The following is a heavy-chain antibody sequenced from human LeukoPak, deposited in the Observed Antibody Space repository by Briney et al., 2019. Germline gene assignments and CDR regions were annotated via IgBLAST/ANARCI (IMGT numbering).Heavy chain of an antibody. V-gene: IGHV4-59*12. CDR3: AREGGSSWGMAFDY. Sequence: SETLSLTCTVSGGSISSYYWSWIRQPPGKGLEWIGYSYYSGSTYYNPSLKSRVTISVDTSKNQFSLKLSSVTAADTAVYYCAREGGSSWGMAFDYWGQGTLVTVSS. CDR1: GGSISSYY. J-gene: IGHJ4*02. CDR2: SYYSGST. D-gene: IGHD6-13*01.